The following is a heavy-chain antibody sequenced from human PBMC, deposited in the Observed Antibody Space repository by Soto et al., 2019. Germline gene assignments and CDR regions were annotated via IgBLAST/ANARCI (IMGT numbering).Heavy chain of an antibody. D-gene: IGHD2-2*01. J-gene: IGHJ5*02. Sequence: PGESLKISCKGSGYSFTSYWIGWVRQMPGKGLEWMGIIYPGDSDTRYSPSFQGQVTISADKSISTAYLQWSSLKAPDTAMYYCARQYCSSTSCYEGNWFDPWGQGTLVTVSS. CDR2: IYPGDSDT. V-gene: IGHV5-51*01. CDR1: GYSFTSYW. CDR3: ARQYCSSTSCYEGNWFDP.